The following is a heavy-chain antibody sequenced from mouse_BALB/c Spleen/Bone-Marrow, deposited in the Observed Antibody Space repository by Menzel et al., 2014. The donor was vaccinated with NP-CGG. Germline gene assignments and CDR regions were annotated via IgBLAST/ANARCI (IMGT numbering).Heavy chain of an antibody. Sequence: EVQLQQSGAELVKPGASVKLSCTASGFNIKDTYMHWVKQRPEQGLEWIGRIDPANGNTKYDPKFQGKATITADTSSNTAYLQLSSLTSEDTAVCYCAKYGGLRYAMDYWGQGTSVTVSS. CDR3: AKYGGLRYAMDY. V-gene: IGHV14-3*02. J-gene: IGHJ4*01. CDR2: IDPANGNT. CDR1: GFNIKDTY. D-gene: IGHD2-4*01.